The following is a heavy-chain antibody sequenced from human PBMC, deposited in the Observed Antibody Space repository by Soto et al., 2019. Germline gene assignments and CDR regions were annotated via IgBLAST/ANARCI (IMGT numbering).Heavy chain of an antibody. V-gene: IGHV3-30-3*01. J-gene: IGHJ6*02. CDR2: ISYDGSNK. CDR1: GFTFSSYA. Sequence: EGSLRLSCAASGFTFSSYAMHWVRQSPGKGLEWVAVISYDGSNKYYADSVKGRFTISRDNSKNTLYLQMNSLRAEDTAVYYCARWGQEYSSSSDDYYYGMDVWGQGTTVTVSS. D-gene: IGHD6-6*01. CDR3: ARWGQEYSSSSDDYYYGMDV.